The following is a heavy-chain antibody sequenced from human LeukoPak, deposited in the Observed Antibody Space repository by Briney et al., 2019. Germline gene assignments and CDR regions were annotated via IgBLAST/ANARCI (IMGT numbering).Heavy chain of an antibody. D-gene: IGHD3-3*01. CDR2: INHSGSI. CDR3: VRGLDYDLWSGHQSFADY. J-gene: IGHJ4*02. CDR1: GGSFSGYY. Sequence: SETLSLTCAVYGGSFSGYYWSWIRQPPGTGLEWIGEINHSGSINYNPSLKSRVTISVDTSKNQFSLKLSSVTAADTAVYYCVRGLDYDLWSGHQSFADYWGQGTLVTVSS. V-gene: IGHV4-34*01.